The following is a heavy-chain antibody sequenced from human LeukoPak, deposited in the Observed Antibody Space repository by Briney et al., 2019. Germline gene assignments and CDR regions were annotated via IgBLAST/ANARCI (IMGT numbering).Heavy chain of an antibody. J-gene: IGHJ3*02. CDR2: ISSSSSYI. CDR1: GFTFSSYS. D-gene: IGHD5-18*01. Sequence: GGSLRLSCAASGFTFSSYSMNWVRQAPGKGLEWVSSISSSSSYIYYADSVKGRFTISRDNAKNSRYLQMNSLRAEDTAVYYCARGREYSFDAFDIWGQGTMVTVSS. CDR3: ARGREYSFDAFDI. V-gene: IGHV3-21*01.